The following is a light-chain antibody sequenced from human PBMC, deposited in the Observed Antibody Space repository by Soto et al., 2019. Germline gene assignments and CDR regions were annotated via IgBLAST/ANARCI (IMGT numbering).Light chain of an antibody. CDR1: QSVSSY. CDR2: DAS. V-gene: IGKV3-11*01. J-gene: IGKJ1*01. Sequence: EIVLTQSPGTLSLSPGERATLSCRASQSVSSYLAWYQQKPGQAPRLLIYDASTSATGISARFSGSGSGTDFTLTISSLDPEDFAMYYCQQRSNWPVTFGQGTKVEVK. CDR3: QQRSNWPVT.